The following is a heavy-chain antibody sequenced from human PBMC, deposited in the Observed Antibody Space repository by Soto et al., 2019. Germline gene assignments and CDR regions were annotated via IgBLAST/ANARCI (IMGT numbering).Heavy chain of an antibody. Sequence: SETLSLTCTVSGGSISSGGYYWSWIRQHPGKGLEWIGYIYYSGSTYYNPSLKSRVTISVDTSKNQFSLKLSSVTAADAAVYYCARAPYDYIWGSYRQPSYYYYMDVWGKGTTVTVS. V-gene: IGHV4-31*03. CDR3: ARAPYDYIWGSYRQPSYYYYMDV. CDR1: GGSISSGGYY. CDR2: IYYSGST. D-gene: IGHD3-16*02. J-gene: IGHJ6*03.